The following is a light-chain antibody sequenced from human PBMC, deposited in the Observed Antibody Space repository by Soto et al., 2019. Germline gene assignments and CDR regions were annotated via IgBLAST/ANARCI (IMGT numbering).Light chain of an antibody. CDR3: QSYDSSLSAHYV. CDR2: GNS. Sequence: QSVLTQPPSVSGAPGQRVTISCTGSSSNIGAGYDVHWYQQRPGTAPKLLIYGNSNRPSGVPDRFSGSKSGTSASLAITGVQAEDEADYYCQSYDSSLSAHYVFGTGTKVTVL. V-gene: IGLV1-40*01. CDR1: SSNIGAGYD. J-gene: IGLJ1*01.